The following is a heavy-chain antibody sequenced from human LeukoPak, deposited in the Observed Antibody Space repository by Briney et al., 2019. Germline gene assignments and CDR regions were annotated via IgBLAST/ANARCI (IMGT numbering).Heavy chain of an antibody. D-gene: IGHD2-2*01. J-gene: IGHJ4*02. CDR2: ISGDGRQST. CDR3: ARAPSFLFADAW. Sequence: GGSLRLSCAASGFPLNNFPMMWVRQSPGQGLEWVSTISGDGRQSTHYADTVKGRFIISKDTSRNTLYLQMTSLRVDDTAVYYCARAPSFLFADAWWGQGTVVTVSS. CDR1: GFPLNNFP. V-gene: IGHV3-23*01.